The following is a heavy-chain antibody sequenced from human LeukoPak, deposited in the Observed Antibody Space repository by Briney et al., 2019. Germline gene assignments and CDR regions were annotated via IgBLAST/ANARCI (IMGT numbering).Heavy chain of an antibody. CDR2: IKSNSDGGTA. Sequence: GGSLRLSCAASGFTFSNAWMSWVRQAPGKGLEWVGRIKSNSDGGTAEYGAPVKGRFTISRDNAKNSLFLQMNSLRAEDTAVYYCARAGHSAYKSGGDYWGQGTLVTVSS. CDR3: ARAGHSAYKSGGDY. CDR1: GFTFSNAW. D-gene: IGHD5-12*01. V-gene: IGHV3-15*01. J-gene: IGHJ4*02.